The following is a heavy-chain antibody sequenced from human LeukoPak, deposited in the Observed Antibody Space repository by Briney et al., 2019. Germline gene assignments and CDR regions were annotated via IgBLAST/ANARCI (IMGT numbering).Heavy chain of an antibody. CDR1: GGSISSYY. D-gene: IGHD3/OR15-3a*01. CDR2: IYTSGSN. V-gene: IGHV4-4*07. Sequence: PSETLSLTCTVSGGSISSYYWSWIRQPAGKGLEWIGRIYTSGSNNYNPSLKSRVTMSVDKSKNQFSLKLSSVTAADTAVYYCAREGVWTESDYWGQGTLVTVSS. J-gene: IGHJ4*02. CDR3: AREGVWTESDY.